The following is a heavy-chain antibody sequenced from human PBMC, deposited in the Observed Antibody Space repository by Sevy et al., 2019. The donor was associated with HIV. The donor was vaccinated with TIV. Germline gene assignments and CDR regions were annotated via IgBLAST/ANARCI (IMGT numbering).Heavy chain of an antibody. Sequence: GGSLRLSCAASGFTFSSYSMNWVRQAPGKGLEWVSSISSSSSHIYYADSVKGRFTISRDNAKNSLYLQMNSLRAEDTAVYYCARDTYGDYWGQGTLVTVSS. CDR2: ISSSSSHI. D-gene: IGHD2-8*01. CDR1: GFTFSSYS. J-gene: IGHJ4*02. CDR3: ARDTYGDY. V-gene: IGHV3-21*01.